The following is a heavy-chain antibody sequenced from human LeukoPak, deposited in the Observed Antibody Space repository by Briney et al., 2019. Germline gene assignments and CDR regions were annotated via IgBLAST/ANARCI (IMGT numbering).Heavy chain of an antibody. Sequence: EGSLRLSCAASGFTFDDYGRSWVRQAPGKGLEWLSGINWNGGSTGYADSVKGRFTISRDNAKNSLYLQMNSLRAEDTALYYCAREATRTMVRGDLTGYWGQGTLVTVSS. V-gene: IGHV3-20*04. D-gene: IGHD3-10*01. CDR2: INWNGGST. J-gene: IGHJ4*02. CDR3: AREATRTMVRGDLTGY. CDR1: GFTFDDYG.